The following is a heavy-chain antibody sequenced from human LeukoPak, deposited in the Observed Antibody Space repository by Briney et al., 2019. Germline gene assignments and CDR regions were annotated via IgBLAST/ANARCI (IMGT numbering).Heavy chain of an antibody. V-gene: IGHV4-4*07. CDR1: GGSISSYY. Sequence: PSETLSLTCTVSGGSISSYYWSWIRQPAGKGLEWIGRIYTSGSTNYNPSLKSRVTMSVDTSKNQFSLKLSSVTAADTAVYYCASLGSYHYYYYMDVWGKGTTVTVSS. CDR2: IYTSGST. J-gene: IGHJ6*03. D-gene: IGHD1-26*01. CDR3: ASLGSYHYYYYMDV.